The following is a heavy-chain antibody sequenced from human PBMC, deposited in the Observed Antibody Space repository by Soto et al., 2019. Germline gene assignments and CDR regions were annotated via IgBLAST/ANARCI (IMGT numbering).Heavy chain of an antibody. CDR2: IYYSGST. CDR1: GGSISSYY. D-gene: IGHD6-6*01. Sequence: QVQLQESGPGLVKPSETLSLTCTVSGGSISSYYWSWIRQPPGKGLEWIGYIYYSGSTNYNPSLKXRXTXXVDTSKNQFSLKLSSVTAADTAVYYCAGSSRYFDYWGQGTLVTVSS. V-gene: IGHV4-59*01. J-gene: IGHJ4*02. CDR3: AGSSRYFDY.